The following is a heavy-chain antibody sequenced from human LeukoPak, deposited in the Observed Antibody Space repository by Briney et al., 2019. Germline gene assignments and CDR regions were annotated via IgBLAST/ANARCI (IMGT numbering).Heavy chain of an antibody. CDR1: GGTFSSYA. CDR3: ARDPILTTYCGGDCSENYFDY. D-gene: IGHD2-21*02. J-gene: IGHJ4*02. Sequence: SVKVSCKASGGTFSSYAISWVRQAPGQGLEWMGGIIPIFGTANYAQKFQGRVTITADESTSTAYMELSSLRSEDTAVYYCARDPILTTYCGGDCSENYFDYWGQGTLVTVSS. CDR2: IIPIFGTA. V-gene: IGHV1-69*13.